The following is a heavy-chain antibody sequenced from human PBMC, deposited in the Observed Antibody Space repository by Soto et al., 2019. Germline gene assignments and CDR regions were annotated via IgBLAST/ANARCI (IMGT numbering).Heavy chain of an antibody. CDR2: IYYSGST. CDR3: ARRHDYGDYWSY. V-gene: IGHV4-39*01. Sequence: QLQLQESGPGLVKPSETLSLTCTVSGGSISSSSYYWGWIRQPPGKGLEWIGSIYYSGSTYYNPSLKRRVAISVDTSKNQVSLKLSSVTAADTAVYYCARRHDYGDYWSYWGQGTLVTVSS. D-gene: IGHD4-17*01. CDR1: GGSISSSSYY. J-gene: IGHJ4*02.